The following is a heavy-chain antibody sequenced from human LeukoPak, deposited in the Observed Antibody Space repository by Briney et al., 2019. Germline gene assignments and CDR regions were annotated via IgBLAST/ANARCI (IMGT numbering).Heavy chain of an antibody. V-gene: IGHV4-39*07. D-gene: IGHD3-3*01. CDR1: GGSIFSSSYH. J-gene: IGHJ5*02. CDR2: IYYSGST. CDR3: ARHVGGGGVLRFDP. Sequence: SETLSLTCTISGGSIFSSSYHWGWIRQPPGKGLEWIGSIYYSGSTYYNPSLKSRVTISVDTSKNKFSLKLSSVTAADTAVYYCARHVGGGGVLRFDPWGQGTLVTVSS.